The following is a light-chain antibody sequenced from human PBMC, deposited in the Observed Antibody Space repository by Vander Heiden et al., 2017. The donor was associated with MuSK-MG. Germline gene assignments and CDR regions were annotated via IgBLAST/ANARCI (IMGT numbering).Light chain of an antibody. CDR2: DVS. CDR1: SSDIGGYNC. V-gene: IGLV2-14*01. Sequence: SALTQPASVSGSPGQSITISCTGTSSDIGGYNCVSWFQQYPGKAPKLMIYDVSVRPSGVSNRFSGSKSGNTASLTISGLQAEDEADYYCNSYTSSANVIFGGGTRLTVL. CDR3: NSYTSSANVI. J-gene: IGLJ2*01.